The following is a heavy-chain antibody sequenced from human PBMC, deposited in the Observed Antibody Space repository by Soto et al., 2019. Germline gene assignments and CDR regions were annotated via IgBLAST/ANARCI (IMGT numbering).Heavy chain of an antibody. CDR2: ITSNGGNT. D-gene: IGHD2-21*01. J-gene: IGHJ6*02. CDR3: ARRIPFGYGMDV. CDR1: GFTFSSYA. V-gene: IGHV3-64*01. Sequence: EVQLVESGGGLVQPGGSLRLSCAASGFTFSSYAMHWVRQAPGKGLEYVSDITSNGGNTDYASSVTGRFTISRDNSKNTLYLQMGSLRAEDMAVYYCARRIPFGYGMDVWGQGTTVTVSS.